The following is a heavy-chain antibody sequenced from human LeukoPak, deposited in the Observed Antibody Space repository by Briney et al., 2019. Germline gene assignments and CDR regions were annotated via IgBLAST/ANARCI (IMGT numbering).Heavy chain of an antibody. CDR2: IYYSGST. CDR3: ARPGIAVAGPQPLDAFDI. J-gene: IGHJ3*02. V-gene: IGHV4-39*01. Sequence: SETLSLTCTVSGGSISSSSYYWGWIRQPPGKGLEWIGSIYYSGSTYYNPSLKSRVTISVDTSKNQFSLKLSSVTAADTAVYYCARPGIAVAGPQPLDAFDIWGQGTMVTVSS. CDR1: GGSISSSSYY. D-gene: IGHD6-19*01.